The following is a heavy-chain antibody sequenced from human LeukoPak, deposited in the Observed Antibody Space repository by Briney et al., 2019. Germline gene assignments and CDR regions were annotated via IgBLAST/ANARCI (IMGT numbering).Heavy chain of an antibody. CDR3: ATMDKAWTTPLFDY. Sequence: ASVKVSCKASGGTFSSYAISWVRQAPGQGLEWMGRIIPILGIANYAQKFQGRVTITADKSTSTAYMELSSLRSEDTAVYYCATMDKAWTTPLFDYWGQGTLVTVSS. CDR2: IIPILGIA. CDR1: GGTFSSYA. D-gene: IGHD3-10*01. J-gene: IGHJ4*02. V-gene: IGHV1-69*04.